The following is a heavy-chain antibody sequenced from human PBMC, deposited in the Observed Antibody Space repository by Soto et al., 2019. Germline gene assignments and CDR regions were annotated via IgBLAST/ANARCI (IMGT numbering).Heavy chain of an antibody. D-gene: IGHD4-4*01. V-gene: IGHV4-34*01. Sequence: PSETLSLTCAVYGGSFSGYYWSWIRQPPGKGLEWIGEINHSGSTNYNPSLKSRVTISVDTSKNQFSLKLSSVTAADTAVYYCASQRGLHLSPHFDNWGQWTLVTVSS. CDR1: GGSFSGYY. CDR3: ASQRGLHLSPHFDN. CDR2: INHSGST. J-gene: IGHJ4*02.